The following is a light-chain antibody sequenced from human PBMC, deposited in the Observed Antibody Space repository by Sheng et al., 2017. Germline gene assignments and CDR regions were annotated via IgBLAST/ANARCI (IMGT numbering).Light chain of an antibody. J-gene: IGKJ3*01. V-gene: IGKV1-5*03. Sequence: DIQMTQSPSTLSASVGDRVTITCRASQSISSWLAWYQQKPGKAPKLLIYKASSLESGFPSRFSGSGSGTEFTLTISSLQPDDFATYYCQQYNTYSPLTFGPGTKVDIQ. CDR3: QQYNTYSPLT. CDR1: QSISSW. CDR2: KAS.